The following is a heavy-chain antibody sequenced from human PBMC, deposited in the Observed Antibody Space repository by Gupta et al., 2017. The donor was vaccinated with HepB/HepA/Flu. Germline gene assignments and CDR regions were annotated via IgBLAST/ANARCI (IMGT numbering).Heavy chain of an antibody. CDR1: GFTFDDYG. CDR3: AREPTLDYSNYISYYMDV. J-gene: IGHJ6*03. V-gene: IGHV3-20*04. Sequence: EVQLVESGGGEVRPGGSLSLSCAASGFTFDDYGISWVRQAHGKGLEWVSGINWNGGSTGYADSEKGRFTISKDNAKNSLCLQMNSLRAEDAALYYCAREPTLDYSNYISYYMDVWGKGTTVTGSS. CDR2: INWNGGST. D-gene: IGHD4-11*01.